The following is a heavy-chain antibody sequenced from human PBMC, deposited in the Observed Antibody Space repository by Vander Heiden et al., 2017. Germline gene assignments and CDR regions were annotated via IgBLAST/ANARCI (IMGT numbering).Heavy chain of an antibody. CDR2: INHSGST. D-gene: IGHD1-26*01. CDR1: GGSFSGYY. J-gene: IGHJ4*02. CDR3: ARGNLHGRIVGASFDY. Sequence: QVQLQQWGAGLLKPSETLSLTCAVYGGSFSGYYWSWIRQPPGKGLEWIGEINHSGSTNYNPSLKGRVTISVDTSKNQFSLKLSSVTAADTAVYYCARGNLHGRIVGASFDYWGQGTLVTVSS. V-gene: IGHV4-34*01.